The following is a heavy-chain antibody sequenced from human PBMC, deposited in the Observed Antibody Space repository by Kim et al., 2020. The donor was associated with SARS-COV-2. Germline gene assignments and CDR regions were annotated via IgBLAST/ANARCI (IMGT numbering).Heavy chain of an antibody. V-gene: IGHV3-64*03. CDR3: VKEWRSGWYGFDY. J-gene: IGHJ4*02. CDR1: GFTVNTYA. D-gene: IGHD6-19*01. CDR2: DRSNVGST. Sequence: GGSLRLSCSVSGFTVNTYAMRWVRQAPGKGLEYVSADRSNVGSTYYADSVKGRFTISRDNSKNTLYLQMSGLRVEDTAVYYCVKEWRSGWYGFDYWGQGNLVTVSS.